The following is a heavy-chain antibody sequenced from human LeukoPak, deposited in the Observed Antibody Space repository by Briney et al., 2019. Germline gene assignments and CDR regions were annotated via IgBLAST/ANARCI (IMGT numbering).Heavy chain of an antibody. D-gene: IGHD3-16*01. CDR2: IHYSGST. Sequence: SETLSLTCTVSGASISSFYWSWIRQPPGKGLEWIGYIHYSGSTNYNPSLKSRVTMSVDTSKNQFSLKLTSVTAADTAVYYCAGGWFDPWGQGTLVTVSS. V-gene: IGHV4-59*01. J-gene: IGHJ5*02. CDR1: GASISSFY. CDR3: AGGWFDP.